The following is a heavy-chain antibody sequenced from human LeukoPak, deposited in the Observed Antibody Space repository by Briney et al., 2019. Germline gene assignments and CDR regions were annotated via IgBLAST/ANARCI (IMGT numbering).Heavy chain of an antibody. Sequence: PSETLSLTCAVYGGSFSGYYWSWIRQPPGKGLEWVGEINHSGSTNYNPSLKSRVTISVDTSKNQFSLKLSSVTAADTAVYYCARDRRGGSNYFDCWGQGTLVTVSS. CDR1: GGSFSGYY. D-gene: IGHD2-15*01. CDR3: ARDRRGGSNYFDC. CDR2: INHSGST. J-gene: IGHJ4*02. V-gene: IGHV4-34*01.